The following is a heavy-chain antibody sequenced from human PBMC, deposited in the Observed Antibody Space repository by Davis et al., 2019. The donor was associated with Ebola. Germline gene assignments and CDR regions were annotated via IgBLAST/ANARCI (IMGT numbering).Heavy chain of an antibody. CDR2: INTNTGNP. V-gene: IGHV7-4-1*02. CDR3: ARDHGRLPLEGMDV. Sequence: AASVKVSCKASGYTFTSYAMNWVRQAPGQGLEWMGWINTNTGNPTYAQGLTGRFVFSLDTSVSTAYLQISSLKAEDTAVYYCARDHGRLPLEGMDVWGQGTTVTVSS. D-gene: IGHD5-18*01. CDR1: GYTFTSYA. J-gene: IGHJ6*02.